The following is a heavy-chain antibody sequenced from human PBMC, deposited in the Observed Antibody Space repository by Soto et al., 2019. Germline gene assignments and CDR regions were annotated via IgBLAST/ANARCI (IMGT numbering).Heavy chain of an antibody. Sequence: QVQLVESGGAVVQPGRSLRLSCVASGFPLRTYAMHWVRQAPGKGLEWVAVISYDGSNEYYADSVKGRFAISKDNSKNTQYLQMNSLRREDTATYYCAKPQKLQYSRSSLHYFYHGMDVWGQGTTVTVSS. CDR3: AKPQKLQYSRSSLHYFYHGMDV. V-gene: IGHV3-30*18. J-gene: IGHJ6*02. CDR2: ISYDGSNE. D-gene: IGHD6-6*01. CDR1: GFPLRTYA.